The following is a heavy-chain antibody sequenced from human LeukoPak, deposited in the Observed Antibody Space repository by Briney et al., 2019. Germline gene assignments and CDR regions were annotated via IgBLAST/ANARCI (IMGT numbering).Heavy chain of an antibody. J-gene: IGHJ6*03. Sequence: GESLKISCKGSGYSFTSYWIGWVRQMPGKGLEWMGIIYPGDSDTRYSPSFQGQVTISADKSISTAYLQWSSLKASDTAMYYCARHKYYYDSREHYYYMDVWGKGTTVTISS. V-gene: IGHV5-51*01. D-gene: IGHD3-22*01. CDR2: IYPGDSDT. CDR1: GYSFTSYW. CDR3: ARHKYYYDSREHYYYMDV.